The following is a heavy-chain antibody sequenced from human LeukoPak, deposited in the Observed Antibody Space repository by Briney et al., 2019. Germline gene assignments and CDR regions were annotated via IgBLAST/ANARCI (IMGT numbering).Heavy chain of an antibody. D-gene: IGHD6-13*01. Sequence: ASVKVSCKASGGTFSSYAISWVRQAPGQGLEWMGGIIPIFGTANYAQEFQGRVTITADESTSTAYMELSSLRSEDTAVYYCASRLYSSSWSLDYWGQGTLVTVSS. CDR2: IIPIFGTA. CDR3: ASRLYSSSWSLDY. V-gene: IGHV1-69*13. CDR1: GGTFSSYA. J-gene: IGHJ4*02.